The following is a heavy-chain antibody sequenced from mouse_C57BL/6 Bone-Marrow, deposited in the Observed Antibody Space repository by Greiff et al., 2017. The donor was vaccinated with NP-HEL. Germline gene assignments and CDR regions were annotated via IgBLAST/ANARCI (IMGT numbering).Heavy chain of an antibody. V-gene: IGHV1-55*01. J-gene: IGHJ3*01. CDR3: AREGNYYGSSYTAWFAY. CDR1: GYTFTSYW. CDR2: IYPGSGST. Sequence: QVQLKQPGAELVKPGASVKMSCKASGYTFTSYWITWVKQRPGQGLEWIGDIYPGSGSTNYNEKFKSKATLTVDTSSSTAYMQLSSLTSEDSAVYYCAREGNYYGSSYTAWFAYWGQGTLVTVSA. D-gene: IGHD1-1*01.